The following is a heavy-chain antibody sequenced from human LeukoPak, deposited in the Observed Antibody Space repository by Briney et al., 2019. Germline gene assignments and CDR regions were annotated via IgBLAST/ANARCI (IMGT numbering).Heavy chain of an antibody. D-gene: IGHD3-3*01. CDR3: GKDIEQYDFWNGYEY. J-gene: IGHJ4*02. V-gene: IGHV1-69*05. CDR2: ITPIFGTA. CDR1: GGTFSSYA. Sequence: GASVKVSCKASGGTFSSYAISWVRQAPGQGLEWMGGITPIFGTANYAQKFQGRVTITTDESTSTAYMELSSLRSEDTAFYYCGKDIEQYDFWNGYEYRGQGTLVTVSS.